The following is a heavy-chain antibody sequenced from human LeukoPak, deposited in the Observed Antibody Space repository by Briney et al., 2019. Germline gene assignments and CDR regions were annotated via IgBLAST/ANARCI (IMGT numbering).Heavy chain of an antibody. CDR2: IYYSGST. D-gene: IGHD4-17*01. CDR3: AGYGAVTTSEEAFDI. V-gene: IGHV4-59*08. Sequence: SETLSVTCTVSGGSISSYYWSWIRQPPGKGLEWIGYIYYSGSTNYNPSLKSRVTIPVDTSKNQFSLKLSSVTAADTAVYYCAGYGAVTTSEEAFDIWGQGTMVTVSS. J-gene: IGHJ3*02. CDR1: GGSISSYY.